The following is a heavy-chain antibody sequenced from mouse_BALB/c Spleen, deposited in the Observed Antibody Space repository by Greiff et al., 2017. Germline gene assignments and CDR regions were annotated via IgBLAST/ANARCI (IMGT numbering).Heavy chain of an antibody. Sequence: EVQLQQSGAELVRSGASVKLSCTASGFNIKDYYMHWVKQRPEQGLEWIGWIDPENGDTEYAPKFQGKATMTADTSSNTAYLQLSSLTSEDTAVYYCNEYYYGSSPYAMDYWGQGTSVTVSS. CDR1: GFNIKDYY. CDR3: NEYYYGSSPYAMDY. V-gene: IGHV14-4*02. J-gene: IGHJ4*01. CDR2: IDPENGDT. D-gene: IGHD1-1*01.